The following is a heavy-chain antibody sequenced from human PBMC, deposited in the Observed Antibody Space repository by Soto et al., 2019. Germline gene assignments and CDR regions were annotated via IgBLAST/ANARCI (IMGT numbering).Heavy chain of an antibody. CDR2: FDPEDGET. V-gene: IGHV1-24*01. CDR1: GYTLTELS. J-gene: IGHJ3*02. CDR3: ALPVLRFLEWTLNGAFDI. D-gene: IGHD3-3*01. Sequence: ASVKVSCKVSGYTLTELSMHWVRQAPGKGLEWMGGFDPEDGETIYAQKFQGRVTMTEDTSTDTAYKELSSLRSEDTAVYYCALPVLRFLEWTLNGAFDIWGQGTMVTVSS.